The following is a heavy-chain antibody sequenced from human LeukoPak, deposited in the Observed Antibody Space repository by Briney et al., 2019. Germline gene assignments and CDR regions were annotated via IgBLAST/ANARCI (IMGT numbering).Heavy chain of an antibody. CDR1: GFTVSSNY. CDR2: MYYSGST. V-gene: IGHV4-59*02. D-gene: IGHD3/OR15-3a*01. Sequence: GSLRLSCAASGFTVSSNYMSWIRQPPGKGLEWIGYMYYSGSTNYNPSLKGRVTMSVDTSKNQFALQLSSATAADTAVYYCARWTGSSFDFWGQGTLVTVSS. J-gene: IGHJ4*02. CDR3: ARWTGSSFDF.